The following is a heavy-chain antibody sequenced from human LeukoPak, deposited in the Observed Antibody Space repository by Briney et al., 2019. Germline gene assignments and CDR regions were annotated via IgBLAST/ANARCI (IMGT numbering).Heavy chain of an antibody. CDR2: IYGGGST. V-gene: IGHV3-53*01. D-gene: IGHD3-22*01. J-gene: IGHJ6*02. CDR1: GFTVSSNF. CDR3: ARDRADYYDSSGYYYYYYYGMDV. Sequence: QSGGSLRLSCAASGFTVSSNFMSWVRQAPGKGLEWVSVIYGGGSTYYADSVKGRFTISRDTSKNTLHLQMNSLRAEDTAVYYCARDRADYYDSSGYYYYYYYGMDVWGQGTTVTVSS.